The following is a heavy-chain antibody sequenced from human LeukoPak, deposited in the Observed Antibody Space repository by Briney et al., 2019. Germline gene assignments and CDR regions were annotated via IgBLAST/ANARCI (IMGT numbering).Heavy chain of an antibody. Sequence: GGSLRLSCAASGFTFSSYAMSWVRQAPGKGLEWVSAISGSGGSTYYADSVKGRFTSSRDNSKNTLYLQMNSLRAEDTAVYYCAKVDDSSCYYFYYFDYWGQGTLVTVSS. CDR3: AKVDDSSCYYFYYFDY. J-gene: IGHJ4*02. CDR1: GFTFSSYA. CDR2: ISGSGGST. D-gene: IGHD3-22*01. V-gene: IGHV3-23*01.